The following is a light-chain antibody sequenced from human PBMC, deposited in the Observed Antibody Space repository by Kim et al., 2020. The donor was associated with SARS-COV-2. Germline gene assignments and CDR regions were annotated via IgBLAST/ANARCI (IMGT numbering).Light chain of an antibody. J-gene: IGLJ1*01. CDR2: GNS. CDR1: RSNIGAGYD. Sequence: RVTISCTGSRSNIGAGYDVHWYQQLPGTAPKLLIYGNSNRPSGVPDRFSGSKSGTSASLAITGLQAEDEADYYCQSYDSSLSGSKVFGTGTKVTVL. V-gene: IGLV1-40*01. CDR3: QSYDSSLSGSKV.